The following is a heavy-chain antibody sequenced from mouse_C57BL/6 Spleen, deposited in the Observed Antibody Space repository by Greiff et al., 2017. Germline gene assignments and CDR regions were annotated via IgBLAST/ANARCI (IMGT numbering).Heavy chain of an antibody. CDR3: ARLITTVVATSYWYFDV. D-gene: IGHD1-1*01. Sequence: EVKLVESEGGLVQPGSSMKLSCTASGFTFSDYYMAWVRQVPEKGLEWVANINYDGSSTYYLDSLKSRFIISRDNAKNLLYLQMSSLKSEDTATYYCARLITTVVATSYWYFDVWGTGTTVTVSS. V-gene: IGHV5-16*01. CDR2: INYDGSST. J-gene: IGHJ1*03. CDR1: GFTFSDYY.